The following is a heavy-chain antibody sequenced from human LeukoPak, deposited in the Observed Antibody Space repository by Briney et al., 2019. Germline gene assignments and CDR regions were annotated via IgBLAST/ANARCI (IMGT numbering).Heavy chain of an antibody. CDR2: IGSNGGRT. V-gene: IGHV3-64*01. Sequence: GGSLRVSCAASVFSFSSYAMHWIRQAPGRGLEYVSAIGSNGGRTYYANSVKGRFTISRDNSKNTLYLQMGSMRDKDMADNARSSYYGSRLRPYYFDYWGQGTLVTVSS. CDR1: VFSFSSYA. J-gene: IGHJ4*02. D-gene: IGHD3-22*01. CDR3: SSYYGSRLRPYYFDY.